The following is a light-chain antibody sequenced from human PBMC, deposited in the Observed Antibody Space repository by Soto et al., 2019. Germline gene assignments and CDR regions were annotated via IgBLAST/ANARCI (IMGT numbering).Light chain of an antibody. CDR1: SSNIGNNY. Sequence: QSVLTQPPSVSAAPGQKVTISCSGSSSNIGNNYVSWYRQLPGTAPKLHIYDNNKRPSGIPDRFSGSKSGTSATLGITGLQTGEEADYYGGTWDSSLSAVVFGGGTKLTVL. CDR3: GTWDSSLSAVV. CDR2: DNN. V-gene: IGLV1-51*01. J-gene: IGLJ2*01.